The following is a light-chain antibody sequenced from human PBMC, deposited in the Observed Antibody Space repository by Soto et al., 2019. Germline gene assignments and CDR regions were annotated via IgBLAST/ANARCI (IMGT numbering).Light chain of an antibody. J-gene: IGKJ5*01. Sequence: EIVLTQSPATLSLSPGERATLSCRASQYITIYLAWYQQKPGQAPRLLIYDASNGATGIPARFSGSGSGTDFTLTISSLEPDDFAVYYCQQRADWPITFGQGTRLEIK. CDR3: QQRADWPIT. CDR1: QYITIY. CDR2: DAS. V-gene: IGKV3-11*01.